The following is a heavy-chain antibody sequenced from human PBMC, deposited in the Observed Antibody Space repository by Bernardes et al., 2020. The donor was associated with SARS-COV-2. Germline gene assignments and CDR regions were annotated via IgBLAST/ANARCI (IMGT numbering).Heavy chain of an antibody. CDR3: ARALDIVVVPAATYYYYYGMDV. CDR1: GYTFTSFD. J-gene: IGHJ6*02. Sequence: KVSCQASGYTFTSFDINWVRQATGQGLEWMGWVNPNSGNTGYAQKFQGRVTMTGSTSISTAYMELSSLRSDDTAVYYCARALDIVVVPAATYYYYYGMDVWGQGTTVTVSS. V-gene: IGHV1-8*01. D-gene: IGHD2-2*03. CDR2: VNPNSGNT.